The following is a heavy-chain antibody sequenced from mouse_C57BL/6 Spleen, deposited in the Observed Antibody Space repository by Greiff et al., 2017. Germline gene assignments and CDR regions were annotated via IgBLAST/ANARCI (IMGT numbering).Heavy chain of an antibody. D-gene: IGHD2-4*01. CDR1: GFSLTSYA. Sequence: VKLQESGPGLVAPSQSLSITCTVSGFSLTSYAISWVRQPPGKGLEWLGVIWTGGGTNYNSALKSRLSISKDNSKSQVFLKMNSLQTDDTARYYCAREDYDYDGYAMDYWGQGTSVTVSS. V-gene: IGHV2-9-1*01. CDR2: IWTGGGT. CDR3: AREDYDYDGYAMDY. J-gene: IGHJ4*01.